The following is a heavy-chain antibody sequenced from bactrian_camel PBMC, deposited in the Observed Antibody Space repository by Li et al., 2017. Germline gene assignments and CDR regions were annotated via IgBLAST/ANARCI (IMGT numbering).Heavy chain of an antibody. CDR3: ALQGFGS. J-gene: IGHJ6*01. CDR1: GFTFSSAW. CDR2: MNSDGSAI. Sequence: HVQLVESGGGLVQPGGSLRLSCVASGFTFSSAWIYWVRQAPGKGPEWVSSMNSDGSAIDYADSVKGRFTIARDNAKNTAYLHMNSLRSDDTALYYCALQGFGSWGQGTQVTVS. V-gene: IGHV3S6*01.